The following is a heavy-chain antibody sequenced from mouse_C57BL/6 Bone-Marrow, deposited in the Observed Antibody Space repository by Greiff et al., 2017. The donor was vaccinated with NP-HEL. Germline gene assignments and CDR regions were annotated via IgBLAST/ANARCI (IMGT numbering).Heavy chain of an antibody. CDR3: AREGGYYGSPFAY. CDR1: GNSITSGYY. V-gene: IGHV3-6*01. J-gene: IGHJ3*01. CDR2: ISYDGSN. Sequence: ESGPGLVKPSQSLSLTCSVTGNSITSGYYWNWIRQFPGNKLEWMGYISYDGSNNYHPSLKNRISITRDTSKNQFFLKLNSVTTEDTATYYCAREGGYYGSPFAYWGQGTLVTVSA. D-gene: IGHD1-1*01.